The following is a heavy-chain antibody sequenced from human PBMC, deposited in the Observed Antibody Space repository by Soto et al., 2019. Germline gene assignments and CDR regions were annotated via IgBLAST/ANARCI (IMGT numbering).Heavy chain of an antibody. CDR1: GGSISSSSYY. J-gene: IGHJ6*02. CDR3: ARFYYDSSARYYYGMDV. D-gene: IGHD3-22*01. Sequence: SETLSLTCTVSGGSISSSSYYWGWIRQPPGKGLEWIGSIYYSGSTYYNPSLKSRVTISVDKSKNQFSLKLSSVTAADTAVYYCARFYYDSSARYYYGMDVWGQGTTVTVSS. CDR2: IYYSGST. V-gene: IGHV4-39*01.